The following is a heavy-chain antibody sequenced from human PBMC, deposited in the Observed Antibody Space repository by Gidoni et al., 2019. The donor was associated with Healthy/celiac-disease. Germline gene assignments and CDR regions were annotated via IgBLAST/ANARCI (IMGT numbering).Heavy chain of an antibody. D-gene: IGHD3-16*02. CDR3: ARGDQVLSWFDP. V-gene: IGHV4-59*01. Sequence: QVQLQESGPGLVKPSETLSLTCTVSGGSISSYYWSWIRQPPGKGLGWIGYIYYSGNTNYNPSLRSRVTISVDTSKNQFSLRLTSVTAADTAVYYCARGDQVLSWFDPWGQGTLVTVSS. CDR2: IYYSGNT. J-gene: IGHJ5*02. CDR1: GGSISSYY.